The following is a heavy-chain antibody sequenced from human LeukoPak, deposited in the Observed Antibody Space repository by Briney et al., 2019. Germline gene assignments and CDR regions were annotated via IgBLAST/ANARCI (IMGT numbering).Heavy chain of an antibody. CDR2: IIPIFGIA. D-gene: IGHD3-9*01. V-gene: IGHV1-69*04. J-gene: IGHJ6*04. CDR1: GGTFSSYA. Sequence: GASVKVSCKASGGTFSSYAISWVRQAPGQGLEWMGRIIPIFGIANYAQKFQGRVTITADKSTSTAYMELSSLRSEDTAVYYCAARFYDILTGNYYYGMDVWGKGTTVTVSS. CDR3: AARFYDILTGNYYYGMDV.